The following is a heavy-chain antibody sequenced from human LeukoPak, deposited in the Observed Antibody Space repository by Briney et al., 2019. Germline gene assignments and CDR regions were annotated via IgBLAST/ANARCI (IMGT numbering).Heavy chain of an antibody. CDR3: ASLSSGYYTGLY. D-gene: IGHD3-22*01. J-gene: IGHJ4*02. CDR2: IYSGAST. CDR1: GFTVSSNY. Sequence: PGGSLRLSCAASGFTVSSNYMSWVHQAPGKRLEWVSVIYSGASTYYADSVKGRFTISRDNSKNTLYLQMNSLRAEDTAVYYCASLSSGYYTGLYWGQGTLVTVSS. V-gene: IGHV3-53*01.